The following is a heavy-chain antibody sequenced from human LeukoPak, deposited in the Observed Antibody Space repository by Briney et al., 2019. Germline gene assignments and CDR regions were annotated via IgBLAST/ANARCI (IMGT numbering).Heavy chain of an antibody. D-gene: IGHD3-3*01. CDR1: GGSISSGSYY. Sequence: SETLSLTCTVSGGSISSGSYYWSWIRQPAGKGLEWIGRIYTSGSTNYNPSLKSRVTISVDTSKNQFSLKLSSVTAADTAVYYCARVFTAYYDFWSGYYPTNYFDYWGQGTLVTVSS. J-gene: IGHJ4*02. CDR2: IYTSGST. V-gene: IGHV4-61*02. CDR3: ARVFTAYYDFWSGYYPTNYFDY.